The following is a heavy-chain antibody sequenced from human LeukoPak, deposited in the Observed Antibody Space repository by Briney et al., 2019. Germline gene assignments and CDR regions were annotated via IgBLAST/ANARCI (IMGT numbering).Heavy chain of an antibody. D-gene: IGHD3-10*01. J-gene: IGHJ3*02. CDR1: GFSVRNNY. Sequence: GGSLRLSCAASGFSVRNNYMSWVRQAPGKGLEWVSVLYSGGSTYYADSVKGRFTISRDNSRNTLYLQMNSLRAEDTAVYYCARDIPYGAFDIWGQGTMVTVSS. CDR3: ARDIPYGAFDI. V-gene: IGHV3-66*01. CDR2: LYSGGST.